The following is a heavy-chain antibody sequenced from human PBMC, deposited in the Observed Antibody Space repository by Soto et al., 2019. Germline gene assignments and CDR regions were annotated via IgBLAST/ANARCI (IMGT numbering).Heavy chain of an antibody. CDR3: ARDSGYCSGGSCWGWFDP. CDR2: IYSGGST. CDR1: GFTVSSNY. Sequence: GGSLRLSCAASGFTVSSNYMSWVRQAPGKGLEWVSVIYSGGSTYYADSVKGRFTISRHNSKNTRYLQMNSLRAEDTAVYYCARDSGYCSGGSCWGWFDPWGQGTLVTVSS. J-gene: IGHJ5*02. D-gene: IGHD2-15*01. V-gene: IGHV3-53*04.